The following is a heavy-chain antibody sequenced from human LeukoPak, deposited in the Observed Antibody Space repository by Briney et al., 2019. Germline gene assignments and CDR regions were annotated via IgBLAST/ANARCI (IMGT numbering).Heavy chain of an antibody. Sequence: GGSLRLSCAASGFSVSSNYMNWVRQAPGKGLEWVSAIYTGGTTYYADSVKGRFTISRDISKNTLYLQMNSPRAEDTAVYYCARDKLGSGYSSDFDYWGQGTLVTVSS. CDR3: ARDKLGSGYSSDFDY. D-gene: IGHD6-19*01. J-gene: IGHJ4*02. CDR2: IYTGGTT. V-gene: IGHV3-66*02. CDR1: GFSVSSNY.